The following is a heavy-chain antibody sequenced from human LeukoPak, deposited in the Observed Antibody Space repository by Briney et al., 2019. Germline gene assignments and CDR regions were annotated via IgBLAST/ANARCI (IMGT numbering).Heavy chain of an antibody. CDR1: GGSISSSSYY. CDR2: IYYSGST. J-gene: IGHJ4*02. D-gene: IGHD3-10*01. CDR3: ARDAILWFGESN. V-gene: IGHV4-39*07. Sequence: SETLSLTCTVSGGSISSSSYYWGWIRQPPGKGLEWIGRIYYSGSTYYNPSLKSRVTISVDTSKNQFSLKLSSVTAADTAVYYCARDAILWFGESNWGQGTLVTVSS.